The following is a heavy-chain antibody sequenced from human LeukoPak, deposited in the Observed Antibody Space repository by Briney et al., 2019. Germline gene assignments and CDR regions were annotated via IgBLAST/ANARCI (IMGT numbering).Heavy chain of an antibody. Sequence: NPSETLSLTCTVSGGSISSGNWWSWVRQPPGKGLEWFGEILHTGNTNYNPSLKSRVTISVDKSNNQFSLKLSSVTAADAAVYYCARGYYYDSSGYYPDAFDIWGQGTMVTVSS. CDR2: ILHTGNT. CDR3: ARGYYYDSSGYYPDAFDI. J-gene: IGHJ3*02. V-gene: IGHV4-4*02. CDR1: GGSISSGNW. D-gene: IGHD3-22*01.